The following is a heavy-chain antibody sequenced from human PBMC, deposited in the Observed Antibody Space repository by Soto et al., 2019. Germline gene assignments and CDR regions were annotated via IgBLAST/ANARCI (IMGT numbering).Heavy chain of an antibody. Sequence: PSETLSLTCTVSGGSISSYYWSWIRQPPGKGLEWIGSIYYSGSTNYNPSLKSRVTISVDTSKNQFSLKLSSVTAADTAVYYCARLFPGDGYNPHDAFDIWGQGTMVT. CDR2: IYYSGST. J-gene: IGHJ3*02. CDR1: GGSISSYY. D-gene: IGHD5-12*01. CDR3: ARLFPGDGYNPHDAFDI. V-gene: IGHV4-59*08.